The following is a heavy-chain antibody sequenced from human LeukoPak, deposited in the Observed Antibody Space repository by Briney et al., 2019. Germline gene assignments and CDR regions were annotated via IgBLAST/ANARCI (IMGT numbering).Heavy chain of an antibody. CDR2: INLRGST. Sequence: SETLSLTCAVYGGSFNDYYWNWIRQPPGKGLEWIGEINLRGSTTYNPSLKSRVTISLDESKNQFSLKLSSVTAADTAVYFCARGGRYMSASWYRSVYYSMDVWGKGTTVTVSS. CDR3: ARGGRYMSASWYRSVYYSMDV. CDR1: GGSFNDYY. J-gene: IGHJ6*04. V-gene: IGHV4-34*01. D-gene: IGHD6-13*01.